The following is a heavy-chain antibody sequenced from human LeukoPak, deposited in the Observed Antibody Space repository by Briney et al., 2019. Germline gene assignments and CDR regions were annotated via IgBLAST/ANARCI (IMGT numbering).Heavy chain of an antibody. Sequence: SETLSLTCTVSGGSISSYYWSWIRQPPGKGLEWIGYIYYSGSTNYNPSLKSRVTISVDTSKNQFSLQLNSVTPEDTAVYYCAREDPGSSVVDYWGQGTLVTVSS. CDR2: IYYSGST. J-gene: IGHJ4*02. D-gene: IGHD5-12*01. CDR3: AREDPGSSVVDY. CDR1: GGSISSYY. V-gene: IGHV4-59*12.